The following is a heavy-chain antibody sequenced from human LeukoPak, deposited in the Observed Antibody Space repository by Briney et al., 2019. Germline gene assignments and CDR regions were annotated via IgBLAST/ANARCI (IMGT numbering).Heavy chain of an antibody. D-gene: IGHD6-19*01. Sequence: SETLSLTCTVSGGSISSYYWSWIRQPPGKGLEWIGYIYYSGSTNYNPSLKSRVTISVGTSKNQFSLKLSSVTAADTAVYYCARVQSSGWYNDAFDIWGQGTMVTVSS. CDR2: IYYSGST. CDR3: ARVQSSGWYNDAFDI. V-gene: IGHV4-59*01. CDR1: GGSISSYY. J-gene: IGHJ3*02.